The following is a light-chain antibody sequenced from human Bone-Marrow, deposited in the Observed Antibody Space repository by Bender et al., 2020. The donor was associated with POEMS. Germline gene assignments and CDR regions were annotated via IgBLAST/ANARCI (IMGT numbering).Light chain of an antibody. J-gene: IGLJ3*02. CDR2: SNN. CDR3: SSWDDSLNGWV. V-gene: IGLV1-44*01. CDR1: SSNFGNNA. Sequence: QSVLTQPPSASGTPGQSVTISCSGTSSNFGNNAANWYQHVPGTAPKLRIYSNNQRPSGVPDRFSASTSGTSASLAISGLHSDDEADYYCSSWDDSLNGWVFGGGTKLTVL.